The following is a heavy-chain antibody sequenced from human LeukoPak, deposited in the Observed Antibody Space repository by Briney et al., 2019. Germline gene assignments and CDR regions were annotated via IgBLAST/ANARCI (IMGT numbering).Heavy chain of an antibody. CDR2: ISGSGGST. Sequence: PGGSLRLSCAASGFTFSSYAMSWVRQAPGKGLEWVSAISGSGGSTYFADSVKGRFTISRDNSKNTLYLQMNSLRAEDTAVYYCPKGSSGTAMVAYYFDYWGQGTLVTVSS. CDR3: PKGSSGTAMVAYYFDY. V-gene: IGHV3-23*01. D-gene: IGHD5-18*01. J-gene: IGHJ4*02. CDR1: GFTFSSYA.